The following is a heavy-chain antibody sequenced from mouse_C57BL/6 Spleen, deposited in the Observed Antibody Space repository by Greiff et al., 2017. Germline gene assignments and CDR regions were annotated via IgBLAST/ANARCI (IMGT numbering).Heavy chain of an antibody. CDR3: ARGASNSFAY. Sequence: VQRVESGAELVKPGASVKISCKASGYAFSSYWMNWVKQRPGKGLEWIGQIYPGDGDTNYNGKFKGKATLTADKSSSTAYMQLSSLTSEDSAVYFCARGASNSFAYWGQGTLVTVSA. D-gene: IGHD2-5*01. CDR1: GYAFSSYW. V-gene: IGHV1-80*01. CDR2: IYPGDGDT. J-gene: IGHJ3*01.